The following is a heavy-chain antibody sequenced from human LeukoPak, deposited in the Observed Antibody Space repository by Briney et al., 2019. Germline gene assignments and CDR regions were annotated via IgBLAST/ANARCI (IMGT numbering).Heavy chain of an antibody. CDR1: GFTFSSYA. Sequence: GGSLRLSCAVSGFTFSSYAMSWVRQAPGKGLEWVSAISGSGGSTYYADSVKGRFTISRDNSKNTLYLQMNSLRAEDTAVYYCAKVYFDWLTYYFDYWGQGTLVTVSS. V-gene: IGHV3-23*01. CDR2: ISGSGGST. D-gene: IGHD3-9*01. J-gene: IGHJ4*02. CDR3: AKVYFDWLTYYFDY.